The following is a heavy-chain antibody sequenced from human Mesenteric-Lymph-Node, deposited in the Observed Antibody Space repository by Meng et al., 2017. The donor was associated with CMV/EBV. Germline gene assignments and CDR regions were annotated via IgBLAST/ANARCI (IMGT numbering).Heavy chain of an antibody. D-gene: IGHD2-8*01. V-gene: IGHV3-30*02. J-gene: IGHJ6*02. Sequence: GGSLRLSCAASGFTFSDYGLHWVRQAPGKGLEWVAFIRYDGSRKYYGDSGKGRFTISRDTSKKTVYLQMNSLRSEDTAVYYCAKDHGVYANSPSYGMDVWGQGTAVTVSS. CDR1: GFTFSDYG. CDR2: IRYDGSRK. CDR3: AKDHGVYANSPSYGMDV.